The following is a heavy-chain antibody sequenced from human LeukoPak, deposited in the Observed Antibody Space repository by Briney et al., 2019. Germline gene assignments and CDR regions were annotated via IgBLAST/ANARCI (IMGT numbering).Heavy chain of an antibody. V-gene: IGHV3-23*01. CDR1: GFTFSNYA. CDR3: AGSLKWNLVGFDY. D-gene: IGHD1-1*01. Sequence: GGSLRLSCAASGFTFSNYAMNWVRQAPGKGLEWVSVINDSGGNTFYADSVKGRFTISRDNSKNTLYLQMSSLRVEDTAVYYCAGSLKWNLVGFDYWGQGTLVTVSS. J-gene: IGHJ4*02. CDR2: INDSGGNT.